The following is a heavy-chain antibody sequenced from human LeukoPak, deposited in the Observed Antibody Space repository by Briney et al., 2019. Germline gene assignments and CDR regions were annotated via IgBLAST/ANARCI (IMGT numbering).Heavy chain of an antibody. V-gene: IGHV4-39*01. D-gene: IGHD4-17*01. CDR3: ARSLYGDYAY. J-gene: IGHJ4*02. Sequence: SETLSLTCTVSGGSISSGSYYWGWIRQPPGKGLEWIGSIYYSGSTYYNPSLKSRVTISVDTSKNQFSLKLSSVTAADTAVYYCARSLYGDYAYWGQGTLVTVSS. CDR2: IYYSGST. CDR1: GGSISSGSYY.